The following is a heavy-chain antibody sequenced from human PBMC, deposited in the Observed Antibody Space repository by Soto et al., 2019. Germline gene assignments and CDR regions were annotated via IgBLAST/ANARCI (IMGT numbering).Heavy chain of an antibody. Sequence: QVQLVQSGDEVRKPGSSVKVSCKASGYIFVNYGIAWVRQAPGQGLEWMGWISPYSGNTHYESKVQGRLNMTTDTSTSTAYMDLGSLTSGDTAVYYCSMVENYVTPAPQDVWGQGTTVTVSS. D-gene: IGHD3-16*01. CDR1: GYIFVNYG. CDR3: SMVENYVTPAPQDV. CDR2: ISPYSGNT. V-gene: IGHV1-18*01. J-gene: IGHJ6*02.